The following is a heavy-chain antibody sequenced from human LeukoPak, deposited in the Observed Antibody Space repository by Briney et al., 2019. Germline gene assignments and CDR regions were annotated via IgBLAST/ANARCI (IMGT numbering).Heavy chain of an antibody. V-gene: IGHV4-39*07. Sequence: SETLSLTCTVSGGSISSSSYYWGWICQPPGKGLEWIGSIYYSGSTYYNPSLKSRVTISVDTSKNQFSLKLSSVTAADTAVYYCARGGGSYPPTRPNWFDPWGQGTLVTVSS. CDR3: ARGGGSYPPTRPNWFDP. CDR1: GGSISSSSYY. CDR2: IYYSGST. D-gene: IGHD1-26*01. J-gene: IGHJ5*02.